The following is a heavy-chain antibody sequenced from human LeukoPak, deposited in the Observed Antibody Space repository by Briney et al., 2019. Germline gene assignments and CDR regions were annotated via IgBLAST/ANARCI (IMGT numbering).Heavy chain of an antibody. CDR3: ARAKSLRSSSWAFDY. CDR1: GGSISSSSYY. D-gene: IGHD6-13*01. CDR2: IYYSGST. V-gene: IGHV4-39*07. Sequence: SETLSLTCTVSGGSISSSSYYWGWIRQPPGKGLEWIGSIYYSGSTYYNPSLKSRVTISVDRSKNQFSLKLSSVTAADTAVYYCARAKSLRSSSWAFDYWGQGTLVTVSS. J-gene: IGHJ4*02.